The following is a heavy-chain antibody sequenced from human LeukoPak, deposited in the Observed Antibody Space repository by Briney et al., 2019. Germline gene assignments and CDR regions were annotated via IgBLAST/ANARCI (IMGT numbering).Heavy chain of an antibody. CDR1: GSTFSSYG. J-gene: IGHJ4*02. V-gene: IGHV1-18*01. Sequence: ASGKVCCKASGSTFSSYGIAWVRQAPGQGLEGMGWISGYNGNTNYAQKLQGRVSMTTDTSTTTAYMELRSLTSDDTALYYCARSSLGTITAGPFDYWGQGTLVTVSS. D-gene: IGHD5-12*01. CDR2: ISGYNGNT. CDR3: ARSSLGTITAGPFDY.